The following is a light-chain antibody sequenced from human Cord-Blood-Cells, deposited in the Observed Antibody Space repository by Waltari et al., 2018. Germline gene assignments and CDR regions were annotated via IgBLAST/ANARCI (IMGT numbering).Light chain of an antibody. CDR3: SSYTSSSTWV. V-gene: IGLV2-14*01. CDR2: DVS. CDR1: SSDVGGYNY. J-gene: IGLJ3*02. Sequence: QSALTQPASVSGSPGQSITISCTGTSSDVGGYNYVSWYQQHPGKAPKLMIYDVSNPPSGLSNRFSGAKSGNTASLTSSGLQADDEADYYCSSYTSSSTWVFGGGTKLAVL.